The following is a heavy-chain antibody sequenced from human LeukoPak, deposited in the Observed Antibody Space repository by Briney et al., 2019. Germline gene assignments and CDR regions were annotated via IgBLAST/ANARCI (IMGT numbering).Heavy chain of an antibody. V-gene: IGHV4-34*01. CDR2: INHSGST. D-gene: IGHD2-15*01. J-gene: IGHJ4*02. CDR3: ARGVYCSGGSCYIPFDY. CDR1: GGSFSGYY. Sequence: SSETLSLTCAVYGGSFSGYYWSWIRQPPGKGLEWIGEINHSGSTNYSPSLKSRVTMSVDTSKNQFSLKLSSVTAADTAVYYCARGVYCSGGSCYIPFDYWGQGILVTVS.